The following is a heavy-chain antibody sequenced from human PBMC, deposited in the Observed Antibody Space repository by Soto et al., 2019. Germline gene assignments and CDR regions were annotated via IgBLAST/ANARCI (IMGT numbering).Heavy chain of an antibody. D-gene: IGHD2-8*01. CDR2: IIPIFGTA. CDR1: GGTFSSYA. CDR3: ARVRCFNGLCHTADYGMDV. J-gene: IGHJ6*02. Sequence: SVKVSCKASGGTFSSYAISWVRQAPGQGLEWMGGIIPIFGTANYAQKFQGRVTITADESTDTVYMELSRLRSEDTAVYFCARVRCFNGLCHTADYGMDVWGQGTTVTVSS. V-gene: IGHV1-69*13.